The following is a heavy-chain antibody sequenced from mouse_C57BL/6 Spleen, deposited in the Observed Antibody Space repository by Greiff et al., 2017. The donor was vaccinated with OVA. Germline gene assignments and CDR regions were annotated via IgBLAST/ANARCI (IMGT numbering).Heavy chain of an antibody. CDR1: GFTFSDYY. D-gene: IGHD1-1*01. V-gene: IGHV5-16*01. CDR2: INYDGSST. Sequence: EVKLMESEGGLVQPGSSMKLSCTASGFTFSDYYMAWVRQVPEKGLEWVANINYDGSSTYYLASLTSRFIISRDNAKNILYRQMSSLKSESPATYYCARAPYDNGSSYGDFDDWGTGTTVTVSS. CDR3: ARAPYDNGSSYGDFDD. J-gene: IGHJ1*03.